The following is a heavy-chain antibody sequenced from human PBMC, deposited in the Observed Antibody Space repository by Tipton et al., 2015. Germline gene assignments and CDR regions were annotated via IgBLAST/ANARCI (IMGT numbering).Heavy chain of an antibody. V-gene: IGHV3-21*01. CDR3: ARHYGGNSGYFDY. Sequence: SLRLSCAASGFTFSNYAMSWVRQAPGKGLEWVSSISGSSVSTYYADSLKGRITISRDIANDSVYLQMNSLRAEDTAVYYCARHYGGNSGYFDYWGQGTLVTVSS. CDR2: ISGSSVST. D-gene: IGHD4-23*01. J-gene: IGHJ4*02. CDR1: GFTFSNYA.